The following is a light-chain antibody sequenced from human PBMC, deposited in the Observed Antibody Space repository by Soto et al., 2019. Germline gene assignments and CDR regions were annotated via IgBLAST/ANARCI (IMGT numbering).Light chain of an antibody. V-gene: IGLV2-23*01. Sequence: QSSLAQPASVSGSPGQSITISCTGTSSDVGSYNLVSWYQQHPGKAPTLMIYEGNKRPSGVSNRFSGSKSGNTASLTISGLQTEDEADYYCCSYAGSSTYVFGSGTRSPS. J-gene: IGLJ1*01. CDR2: EGN. CDR3: CSYAGSSTYV. CDR1: SSDVGSYNL.